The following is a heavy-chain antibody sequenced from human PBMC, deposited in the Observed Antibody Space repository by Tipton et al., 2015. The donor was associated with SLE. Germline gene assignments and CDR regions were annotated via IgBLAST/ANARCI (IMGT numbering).Heavy chain of an antibody. J-gene: IGHJ4*02. CDR2: INWNGGST. D-gene: IGHD3-10*01. V-gene: IGHV3-20*01. CDR3: ARWFREAFHFDY. CDR1: GFTFDDYG. Sequence: SLRLSCAASGFTFDDYGMSWVRQAPGKGLEWVSGINWNGGSTGYADSVKGRFTISRDNAKNSLYLQMNSLRAEDTALYHCARWFREAFHFDYWGQGTLVTVSS.